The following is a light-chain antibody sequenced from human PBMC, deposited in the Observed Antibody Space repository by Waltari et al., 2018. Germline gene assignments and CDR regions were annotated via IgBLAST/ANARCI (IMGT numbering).Light chain of an antibody. CDR1: SSDVGAYDS. J-gene: IGLJ3*02. Sequence: QSALTQPASVSGSPGQSITISCTGTSSDVGAYDSVSWYQQHPGKAPKPMIYDVNNRPSGVSNRFSGSKSGDTASLTISGLQAEDEADYYYKSFTSRSTWVFGGGTKLTVL. CDR3: KSFTSRSTWV. CDR2: DVN. V-gene: IGLV2-14*01.